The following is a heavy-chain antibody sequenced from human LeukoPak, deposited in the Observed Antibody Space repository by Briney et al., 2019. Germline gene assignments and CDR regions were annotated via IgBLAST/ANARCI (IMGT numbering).Heavy chain of an antibody. CDR3: AKDGGCSSTTCYSPYHFDY. V-gene: IGHV3-30*18. CDR1: GFTFSSYG. CDR2: VSYDGSNK. Sequence: PGGSLRLSCAASGFTFSSYGMHWVRQAPGKGLEWVAVVSYDGSNKYYAASVKGRFPISRVNSKNTLYLQLNSLRAEDTAVYYCAKDGGCSSTTCYSPYHFDYWGQGTLVTVSS. D-gene: IGHD2-2*01. J-gene: IGHJ4*02.